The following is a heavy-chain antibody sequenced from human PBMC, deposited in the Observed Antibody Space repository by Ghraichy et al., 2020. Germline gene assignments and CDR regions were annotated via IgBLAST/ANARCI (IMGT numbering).Heavy chain of an antibody. CDR2: ISGSGGST. J-gene: IGHJ4*02. V-gene: IGHV3-23*01. Sequence: GGSLRLSCAASGFTFSSYAMSWVRQAPGKGLEWVSAISGSGGSTYYADSVKGRFTISRDNSKNTLYLQMNSLRAEDTAVYYCAKDGGNDYYDSSGYFHYWGQGTLVTVSS. CDR3: AKDGGNDYYDSSGYFHY. D-gene: IGHD3-22*01. CDR1: GFTFSSYA.